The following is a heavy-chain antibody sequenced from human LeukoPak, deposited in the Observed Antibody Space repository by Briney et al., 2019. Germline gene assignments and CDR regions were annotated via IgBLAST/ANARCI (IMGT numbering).Heavy chain of an antibody. Sequence: GASVKVSCKASGGTFSSYAISWVRQAPGQGLEWMGWISAYNGNTNYAQKLQGRVTMTTDTSTSTAYMELRSLRSDDTAVYYCARDAGSEGPSSIEGYYYYYMDVWGKGTTVTVSS. J-gene: IGHJ6*03. CDR3: ARDAGSEGPSSIEGYYYYYMDV. D-gene: IGHD6-6*01. CDR2: ISAYNGNT. V-gene: IGHV1-18*01. CDR1: GGTFSSYA.